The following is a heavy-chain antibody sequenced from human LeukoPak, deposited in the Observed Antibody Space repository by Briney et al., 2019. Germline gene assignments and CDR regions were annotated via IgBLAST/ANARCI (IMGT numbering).Heavy chain of an antibody. CDR3: ARLNDFGGIFDY. J-gene: IGHJ4*02. Sequence: PGGSLRLSCAVAGFGFSSYSMVWVRQAPGKGLEWVSSISSSSSYMFYANSVKGRFTISRDNAKNSVYLQMNSLRADDTAVYFCARLNDFGGIFDYWGQGTLVTVSS. D-gene: IGHD3-16*01. CDR2: ISSSSSYM. V-gene: IGHV3-21*06. CDR1: GFGFSSYS.